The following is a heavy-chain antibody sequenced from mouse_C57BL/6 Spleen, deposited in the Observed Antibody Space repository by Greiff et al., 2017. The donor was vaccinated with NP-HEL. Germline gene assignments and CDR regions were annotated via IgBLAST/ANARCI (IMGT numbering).Heavy chain of an antibody. V-gene: IGHV3-6*01. J-gene: IGHJ4*01. D-gene: IGHD1-1*01. Sequence: ESGPGLVKPSQSLSLTCSVTGYSITSGYYWNWIRQFPGNKLEWMGYISYDGSNNYNPSLKNRISITRDTSKNQFFLKLNSVTTEDTATYYCARERITYYAMDYWGQGTSVTVSS. CDR2: ISYDGSN. CDR1: GYSITSGYY. CDR3: ARERITYYAMDY.